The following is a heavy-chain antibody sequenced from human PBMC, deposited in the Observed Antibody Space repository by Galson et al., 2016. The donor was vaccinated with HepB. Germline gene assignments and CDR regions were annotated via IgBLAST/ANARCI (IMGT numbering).Heavy chain of an antibody. J-gene: IGHJ6*02. V-gene: IGHV1-69*06. Sequence: SVKVSCKASGGTLSSNAISWVRQAPGQGFEWMGGITPIFGAVNYAQKFQGRVTITADKPTTTVEMELSSLRSEDTAVYYCARSMFGVVVTHYYGMEVWGQGTTVTVSS. D-gene: IGHD3-3*01. CDR3: ARSMFGVVVTHYYGMEV. CDR2: ITPIFGAV. CDR1: GGTLSSNA.